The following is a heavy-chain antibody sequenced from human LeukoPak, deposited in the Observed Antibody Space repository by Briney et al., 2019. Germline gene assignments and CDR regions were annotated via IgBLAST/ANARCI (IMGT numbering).Heavy chain of an antibody. CDR2: IHPGDADT. Sequence: PGESLKISCKGSGYSFTNYWIGWVRQMLGKGLEWMGIIHPGDADTRYSPSFQGQVTMSVDESITTAYLQWSSLKASDSAMYYCAGGGKDRYGSSDYWGQGTLVTVSS. V-gene: IGHV5-51*01. CDR1: GYSFTNYW. J-gene: IGHJ4*02. D-gene: IGHD1-1*01. CDR3: AGGGKDRYGSSDY.